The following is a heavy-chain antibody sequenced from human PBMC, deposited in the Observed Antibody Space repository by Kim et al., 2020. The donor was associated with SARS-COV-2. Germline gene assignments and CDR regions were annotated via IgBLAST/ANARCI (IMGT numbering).Heavy chain of an antibody. CDR3: ARDGAYSYFALDG. CDR2: IWKDGRNK. J-gene: IGHJ6*02. CDR1: GFSVSAYG. Sequence: GGSLRLSCAVSGFSVSAYGMHWVRQAPGKGLEWVAVIWKDGRNKYYVDSVKGRFSISRDNSRNTVYLQMNSLRVEDTGVYYCARDGAYSYFALDGWGRGTTVPVSS. V-gene: IGHV3-33*01. D-gene: IGHD2-15*01.